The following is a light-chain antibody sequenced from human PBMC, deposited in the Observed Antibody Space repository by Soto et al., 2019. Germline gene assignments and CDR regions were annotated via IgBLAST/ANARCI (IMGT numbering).Light chain of an antibody. V-gene: IGKV1-5*03. CDR2: KAS. CDR3: QQFSNYPLT. CDR1: QSINRW. Sequence: DLQMTQSPSTPSASVGDRVNIPCRASQSINRWLAWYQQKPGKAPKLLIYKASSLQSGVPSRFSGSGSGTEFTLTISSLQPDDFATYYCQQFSNYPLTFGGGTKVDIK. J-gene: IGKJ4*01.